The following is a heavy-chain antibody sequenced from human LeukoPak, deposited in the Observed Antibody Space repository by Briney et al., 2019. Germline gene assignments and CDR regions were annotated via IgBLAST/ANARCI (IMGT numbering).Heavy chain of an antibody. D-gene: IGHD5-18*01. CDR3: AKDLKQEWLLDY. CDR1: GFTFSSHG. CDR2: ISYDAINK. J-gene: IGHJ4*02. V-gene: IGHV3-30*18. Sequence: GRYLRLSCAASGFTFSSHGMHWVRQAPGKGLEWLSFISYDAINKYYADSVKGRLTISRDNSKNTVYLQMNSLRAEDTAVYYCAKDLKQEWLLDYWGQGTLVTVSS.